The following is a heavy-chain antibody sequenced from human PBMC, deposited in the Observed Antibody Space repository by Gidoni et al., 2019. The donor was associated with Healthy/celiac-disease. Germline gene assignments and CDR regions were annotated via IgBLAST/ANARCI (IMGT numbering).Heavy chain of an antibody. CDR1: GFTFDDYA. J-gene: IGHJ4*02. Sequence: EVQLVESGGGLVQPGRSLRLSCAASGFTFDDYAMHWVRQAPGKGLEWVSGISWNSGSIGYADSVKGRFTISRDNAKNSLYLQMNSLRAEDTALYYCAKDGSALSGFLPFDYWGQGTLVTVSS. CDR3: AKDGSALSGFLPFDY. V-gene: IGHV3-9*01. CDR2: ISWNSGSI. D-gene: IGHD3-3*01.